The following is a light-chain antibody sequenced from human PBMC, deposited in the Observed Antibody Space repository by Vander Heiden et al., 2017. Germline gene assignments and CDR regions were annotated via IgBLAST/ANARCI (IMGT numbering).Light chain of an antibody. CDR1: SSNIGSNT. J-gene: IGLJ2*01. CDR3: AAWDDSLNVVV. CDR2: GNN. Sequence: QSVLPQPPSASGTTGQRVTISCSGSSSNIGSNTVIWYQQLPGTAPKLLIYGNNQRPSGVPDRFSGPKSGTSASLAISGLQSEDETDYHCAAWDDSLNVVVFGGGTKLTVL. V-gene: IGLV1-44*01.